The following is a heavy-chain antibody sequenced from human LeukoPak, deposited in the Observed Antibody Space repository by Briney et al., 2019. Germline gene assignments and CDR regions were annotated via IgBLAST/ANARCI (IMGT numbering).Heavy chain of an antibody. Sequence: ASETLSLTCTVSGGSLSGLYWSWIRQPPGKGLEWIGYIYYSGTINYNPSLKSRVTLSVDTSKNHFSLKLGSVTAADTGVHYCARERVGDNYYDTSRRYFDLWGRGTLVTVSS. J-gene: IGHJ2*01. D-gene: IGHD3-22*01. CDR2: IYYSGTI. CDR3: ARERVGDNYYDTSRRYFDL. CDR1: GGSLSGLY. V-gene: IGHV4-59*11.